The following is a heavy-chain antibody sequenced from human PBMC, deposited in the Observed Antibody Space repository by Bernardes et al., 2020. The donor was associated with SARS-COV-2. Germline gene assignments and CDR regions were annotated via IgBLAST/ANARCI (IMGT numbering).Heavy chain of an antibody. CDR2: QSYDGKNQ. CDR1: GLTSSYSG. V-gene: IGHV3-30*18. Sequence: GGSLRLSCAASGLTSSYSGTHWVRQAPGKGLEWVAVQSYDGKNQYYADSVKGRFTISGDNSKNTLYLQMNSLRVEDTAVYYCAKYYRMNYYGVDVWGQGTTVTVSS. CDR3: AKYYRMNYYGVDV. J-gene: IGHJ6*02. D-gene: IGHD4-4*01.